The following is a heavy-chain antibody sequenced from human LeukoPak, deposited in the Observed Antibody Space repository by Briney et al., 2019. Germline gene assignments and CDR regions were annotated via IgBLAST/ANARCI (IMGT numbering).Heavy chain of an antibody. V-gene: IGHV3-23*01. Sequence: GGSLRLSCAASGFTFSSYAMHWVRQAPGKGLEWVSAISGSGDSTYYADSVKGRFTISRDNSKNTLYLQVNSLRAEDTAVYYCAKSNYFDSGGYYFFDYWGQGTLVTVSS. D-gene: IGHD3-22*01. CDR3: AKSNYFDSGGYYFFDY. CDR2: ISGSGDST. CDR1: GFTFSSYA. J-gene: IGHJ4*02.